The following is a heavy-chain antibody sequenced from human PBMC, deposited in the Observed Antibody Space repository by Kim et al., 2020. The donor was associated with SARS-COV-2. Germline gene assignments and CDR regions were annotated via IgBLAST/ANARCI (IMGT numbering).Heavy chain of an antibody. Sequence: SETLSLTCTVSGGSISSYYWNWIRQPPGKGLEWIGYIYYSGSTTYNPSLKSRVTISVDTSKNQFSLKLNSVTVTDTAVYYCARKSSSSWYFDYWGQGTLV. CDR1: GGSISSYY. J-gene: IGHJ4*02. CDR2: IYYSGST. CDR3: ARKSSSSWYFDY. V-gene: IGHV4-59*13. D-gene: IGHD6-13*01.